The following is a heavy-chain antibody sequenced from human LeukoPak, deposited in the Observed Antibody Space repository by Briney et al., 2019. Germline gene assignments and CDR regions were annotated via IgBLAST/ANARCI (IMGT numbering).Heavy chain of an antibody. V-gene: IGHV3-23*01. J-gene: IGHJ5*02. Sequence: GGSLRLSCAASGFTFSSYAMSWVRQAPGKGLEWVSAISGSGGSTYYADSVKGRFTISRDNSKNTLYLQMNSLRAEDTAVYYCAKTPRFRTTTIFGVELYNWFDPWGQGTLVTVSS. CDR2: ISGSGGST. D-gene: IGHD3-3*01. CDR3: AKTPRFRTTTIFGVELYNWFDP. CDR1: GFTFSSYA.